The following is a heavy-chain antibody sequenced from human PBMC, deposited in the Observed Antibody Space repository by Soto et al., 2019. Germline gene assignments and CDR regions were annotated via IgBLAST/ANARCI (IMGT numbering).Heavy chain of an antibody. Sequence: GASVKVSCKPPGFTFSGFYLHWVRQAPGQGLECMGWIKPNTDDTGYAQKFQGRVTLTWDTSSSAGYLDLSRLRSDDTAVYYCARAPYSLEGDGQHYYYGMDIWGLGTTVTVSS. V-gene: IGHV1-2*02. CDR1: GFTFSGFY. J-gene: IGHJ6*02. CDR3: ARAPYSLEGDGQHYYYGMDI. D-gene: IGHD2-15*01. CDR2: IKPNTDDT.